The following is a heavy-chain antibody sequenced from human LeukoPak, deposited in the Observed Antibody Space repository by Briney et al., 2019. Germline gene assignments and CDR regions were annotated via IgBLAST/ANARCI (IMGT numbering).Heavy chain of an antibody. CDR1: GYSFTSYW. V-gene: IGHV5-51*01. J-gene: IGHJ4*02. CDR2: IYPGDSDT. D-gene: IGHD3-22*01. CDR3: ARSGYYYDSSGYYPSLFDY. Sequence: HGESLKISCKGSGYSFTSYWIGWVRQMPGKGLEWMGIIYPGDSDTRYSPSFQGQVTISADKSISTAYLQWSSLKASDTAMYYCARSGYYYDSSGYYPSLFDYWGQGTLVTVSS.